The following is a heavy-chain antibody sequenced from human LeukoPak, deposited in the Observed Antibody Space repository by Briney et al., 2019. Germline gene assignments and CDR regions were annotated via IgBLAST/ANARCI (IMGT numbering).Heavy chain of an antibody. CDR3: ATQRGIAVSGDY. J-gene: IGHJ4*02. CDR2: ISTSSSSI. Sequence: GGSLRLSCAASGFTFSSYSMNWVRQAPGKGLEWVSYISTSSSSIYYADSVKGRFTISRDNAKNPLYLQMNSLRDEDTAVYYCATQRGIAVSGDYWGQGTLVTVSS. CDR1: GFTFSSYS. V-gene: IGHV3-48*02. D-gene: IGHD6-19*01.